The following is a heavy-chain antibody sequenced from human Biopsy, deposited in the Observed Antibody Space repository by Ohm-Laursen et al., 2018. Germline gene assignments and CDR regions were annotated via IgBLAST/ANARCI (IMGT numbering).Heavy chain of an antibody. CDR2: MIPNSGKT. J-gene: IGHJ5*02. Sequence: SVKVSCKASGYSFTTYDVNWVRQARGQGLEWMGWMIPNSGKTGYAQRFQGRVTLAMNTSIGTAYMELSGLRSEDTAVYYCARGSPRRVSIFEASIYWFDTWGQGTLVTVSS. CDR3: ARGSPRRVSIFEASIYWFDT. V-gene: IGHV1-8*01. CDR1: GYSFTTYD. D-gene: IGHD6-6*01.